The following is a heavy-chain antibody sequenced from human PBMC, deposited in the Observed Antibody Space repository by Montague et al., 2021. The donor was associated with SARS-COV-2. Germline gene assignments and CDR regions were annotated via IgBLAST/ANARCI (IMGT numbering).Heavy chain of an antibody. CDR2: IFNCGST. V-gene: IGHV4-59*01. CDR1: GGSISSYY. J-gene: IGHJ4*02. Sequence: SETLSLTCTVSGGSISSYYWCWIWLPPGKGLEWNGYIFNCGSTNXNPSLKSRVTISVATSKNQLSLRLRSVTASDTAVYYCVRVGGSNWYYFFDYWGQGTLVTVSS. D-gene: IGHD6-13*01. CDR3: VRVGGSNWYYFFDY.